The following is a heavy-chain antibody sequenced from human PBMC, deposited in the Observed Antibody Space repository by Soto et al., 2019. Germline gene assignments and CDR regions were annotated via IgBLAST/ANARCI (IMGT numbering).Heavy chain of an antibody. V-gene: IGHV2-5*02. D-gene: IGHD2-15*01. J-gene: IGHJ4*02. Sequence: QITLKESGPTLVRPTQTLTLTCTFSGFSLSAGGVGVGWIRQPPGKALEWLALIYWDDDKRYSPYLKNRLTITKDTSKNQVVLTMTNVDPVDTATYYCAHRAASTYSYYFDYWGQGTLSTVSS. CDR3: AHRAASTYSYYFDY. CDR2: IYWDDDK. CDR1: GFSLSAGGVG.